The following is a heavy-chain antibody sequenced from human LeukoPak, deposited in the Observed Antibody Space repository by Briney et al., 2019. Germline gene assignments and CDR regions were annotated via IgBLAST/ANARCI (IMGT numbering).Heavy chain of an antibody. J-gene: IGHJ4*02. CDR1: GDTFSSYA. CDR2: IIPIFGTP. V-gene: IGHV1-69*13. D-gene: IGHD5-18*01. Sequence: GASVKVSCKASGDTFSSYAFSWVRQAPGQGLEWMGGIIPIFGTPNYAQKFQGRVTITADESTSTAYMELSSLRSEDTAVYYCARGGPVATAYYFDYWGQGTLVTVSS. CDR3: ARGGPVATAYYFDY.